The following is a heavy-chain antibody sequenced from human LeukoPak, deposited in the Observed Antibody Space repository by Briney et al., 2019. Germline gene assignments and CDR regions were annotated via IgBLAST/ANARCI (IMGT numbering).Heavy chain of an antibody. J-gene: IGHJ4*02. V-gene: IGHV1-69*06. CDR2: IIPIFGTA. CDR3: ARARSPTTVTPED. CDR1: GYTFTSYA. Sequence: SVKVSCKASGYTFTSYAISWVRQAPGQGLEWMGGIIPIFGTANYAQKFQGRVTITADKSTSTAYMELRSLRSEDTAVYYCARARSPTTVTPEDWGQGTLVTVSS. D-gene: IGHD4-17*01.